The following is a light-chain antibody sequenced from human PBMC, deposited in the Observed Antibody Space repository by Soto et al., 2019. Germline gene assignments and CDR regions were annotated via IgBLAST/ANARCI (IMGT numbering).Light chain of an antibody. J-gene: IGKJ4*01. CDR1: QSVSSY. CDR2: DAS. Sequence: EIVLTQSPATLSLSPGERATLSCRASQSVSSYLAWYQQKPGQAPRLLIYDASNRATGIPARFRGSGSGTDFTLTLSSLEPEDYAVYYCQQRSNWPPLTFGGGTTVEIK. V-gene: IGKV3-11*01. CDR3: QQRSNWPPLT.